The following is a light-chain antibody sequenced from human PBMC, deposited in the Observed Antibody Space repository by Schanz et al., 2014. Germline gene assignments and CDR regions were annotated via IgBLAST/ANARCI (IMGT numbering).Light chain of an antibody. CDR1: RSNIGSNS. Sequence: QSVLAQPPSASETPGQRISISCSGGRSNIGSNSVNWYQQLPGTAPKLLIYSNSQRPSGVPDRFSGSKSGTSASLAISGLQAEDEADYYCQSYDSSLSALFGGGTKLTVL. CDR3: QSYDSSLSAL. J-gene: IGLJ2*01. V-gene: IGLV1-44*01. CDR2: SNS.